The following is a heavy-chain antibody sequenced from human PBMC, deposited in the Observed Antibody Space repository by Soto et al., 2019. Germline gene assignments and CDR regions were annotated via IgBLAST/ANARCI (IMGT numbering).Heavy chain of an antibody. CDR1: GYTFTDYY. CDR2: INPYSGGT. D-gene: IGHD3-3*01. J-gene: IGHJ6*02. Sequence: QVQLVQSGAEVKKPGASVKVSCKASGYTFTDYYLHWVRQAPGQGLEWMGWINPYSGGTSYAQKLQRWVTMTSDTSISTAYMGLIRLHSDDTAVYYGAREEDCTFRSGTCYGMFVWGQGTTVTVSS. CDR3: AREEDCTFRSGTCYGMFV. V-gene: IGHV1-2*04.